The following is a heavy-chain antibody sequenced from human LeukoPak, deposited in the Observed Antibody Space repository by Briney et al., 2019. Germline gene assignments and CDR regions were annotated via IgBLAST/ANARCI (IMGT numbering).Heavy chain of an antibody. CDR3: ARVPHKDSGGKTILYYFDY. V-gene: IGHV4-38-2*02. J-gene: IGHJ4*02. Sequence: SETLSLTCTVSARSISTGYYWGCIRPPPGKGLEWIGSIHHSGRTNYNPSLKRRVTISEDTSKDQFSLKRSSVTAADTAVYYCARVPHKDSGGKTILYYFDYWGQGTLVTVSS. D-gene: IGHD4-23*01. CDR1: ARSISTGYY. CDR2: IHHSGRT.